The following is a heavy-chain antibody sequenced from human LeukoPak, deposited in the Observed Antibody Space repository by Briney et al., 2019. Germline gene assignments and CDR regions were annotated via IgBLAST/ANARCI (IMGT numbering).Heavy chain of an antibody. CDR1: GSTFSSYA. Sequence: PGGSLRLSCAASGSTFSSYAMSWVRQAPGKGLEWVSAISGSGGSTYYADSVKGRFTISRDNSKNTLYLQMNSLRAEDTAVYYCAKAPSMVRGVTPASFDYWGQGTLVTVSP. CDR3: AKAPSMVRGVTPASFDY. CDR2: ISGSGGST. J-gene: IGHJ4*02. V-gene: IGHV3-23*01. D-gene: IGHD3-10*01.